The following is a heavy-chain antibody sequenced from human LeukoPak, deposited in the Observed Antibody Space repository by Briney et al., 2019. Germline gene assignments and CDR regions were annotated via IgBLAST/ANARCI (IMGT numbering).Heavy chain of an antibody. J-gene: IGHJ6*03. CDR1: GFTVSSNY. CDR2: IYSGGST. D-gene: IGHD5-18*01. CDR3: ARGEVDTAIGVDYYYYYMDV. V-gene: IGHV3-66*01. Sequence: GGSLRLSCAASGFTVSSNYMSWVRQAPGKGLEWVSFIYSGGSTYYADSVKGRFTISRDNSKNTLYLQMNSLRAVDTAVYYCARGEVDTAIGVDYYYYYMDVWGKGTTVTISS.